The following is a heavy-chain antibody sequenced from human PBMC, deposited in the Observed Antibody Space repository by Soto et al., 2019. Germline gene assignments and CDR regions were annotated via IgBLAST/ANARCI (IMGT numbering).Heavy chain of an antibody. CDR2: IYYSGST. D-gene: IGHD2-8*02. Sequence: PSETLSLTCTVSGGSISSSSYYWGWIRQPPGKGLEWIGSIYYSGSTYYNPSLKSRVTISVDTSKNQFSLKLSSVTAADTAVYYCARDKITGLFDYWGQETLVTVSS. J-gene: IGHJ4*02. V-gene: IGHV4-39*02. CDR1: GGSISSSSYY. CDR3: ARDKITGLFDY.